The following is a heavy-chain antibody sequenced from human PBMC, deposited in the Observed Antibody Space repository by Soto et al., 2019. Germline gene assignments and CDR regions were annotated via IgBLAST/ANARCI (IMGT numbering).Heavy chain of an antibody. J-gene: IGHJ6*03. V-gene: IGHV1-8*01. CDR2: MTPTTVNT. CDR1: GYSFTSED. Sequence: ASEKVSCKASGYSFTSEDINWVGQATGQGVEWMGWMTPTTVNTGYPQNFQGTVPITRTPSITTAYMELSSLRSEDTAVYYCARPAVPSYDYIWGSPTVSYMDVWGKGTTVTVSS. CDR3: ARPAVPSYDYIWGSPTVSYMDV. D-gene: IGHD3-16*01.